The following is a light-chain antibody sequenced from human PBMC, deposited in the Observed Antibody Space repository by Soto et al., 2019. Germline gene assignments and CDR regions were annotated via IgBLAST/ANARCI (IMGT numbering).Light chain of an antibody. CDR2: DAS. CDR3: QQRYNWPQT. V-gene: IGKV3-11*01. Sequence: EVVLTQSPATLSLSPGERANLSCRTSQSFSRTLAWYQQKSGQAPRLLIYDASNRATGIPTRFSGSGSGTDFTLTISSLEPEDFAVYYCQQRYNWPQTFGQGTKVEIK. CDR1: QSFSRT. J-gene: IGKJ1*01.